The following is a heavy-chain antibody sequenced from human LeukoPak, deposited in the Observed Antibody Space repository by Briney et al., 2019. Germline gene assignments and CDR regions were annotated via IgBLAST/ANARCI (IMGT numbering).Heavy chain of an antibody. CDR3: ARGRTRGYDILTGYYTPVDY. J-gene: IGHJ4*02. V-gene: IGHV1-69*01. Sequence: GTANYAQKFQGRVTITADESTSTAYMELSSLRSEDTAVYYCARGRTRGYDILTGYYTPVDYWGQGTLVTVSS. D-gene: IGHD3-9*01. CDR2: GTA.